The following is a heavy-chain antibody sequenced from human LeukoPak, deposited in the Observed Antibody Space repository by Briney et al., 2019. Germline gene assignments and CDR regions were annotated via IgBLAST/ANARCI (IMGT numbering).Heavy chain of an antibody. CDR3: ARGAYCSTTSCYYFDY. V-gene: IGHV4-59*01. J-gene: IGHJ4*02. D-gene: IGHD2-2*01. CDR1: GGSINSYY. CDR2: IYYSGST. Sequence: PSETLSLTCTVSGGSINSYYWSWIRQPPGKGLEWIGYIYYSGSTNYNPSLKSRVTISLDTSKNQFSLKLSSVTAADTAVYYCARGAYCSTTSCYYFDYWGQGTLVTVSS.